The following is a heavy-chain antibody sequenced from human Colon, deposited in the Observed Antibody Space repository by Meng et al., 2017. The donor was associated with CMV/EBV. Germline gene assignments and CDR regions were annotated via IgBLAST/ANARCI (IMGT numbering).Heavy chain of an antibody. V-gene: IGHV4-30-4*08. CDR2: IYYSGST. CDR3: AREPTKQYYYYYGMDV. CDR1: GGAITDYY. J-gene: IGHJ6*02. D-gene: IGHD2-8*01. Sequence: SETLSLTCTVSGGAITDYYWSWIRQPPGKGLEWIGYIYYSGSTYYNPSLKSRVTISVDTSKNQFSLKLSSVTAADTAVYYCAREPTKQYYYYYGMDVWGQGTTVTVSS.